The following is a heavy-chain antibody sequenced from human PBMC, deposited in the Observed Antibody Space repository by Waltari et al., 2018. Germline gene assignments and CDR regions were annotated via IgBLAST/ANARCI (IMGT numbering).Heavy chain of an antibody. CDR1: GDSVSSAYL. CDR2: VHGSGRT. D-gene: IGHD2-15*01. J-gene: IGHJ5*02. V-gene: IGHV4-4*02. Sequence: QLQLLESGPGLVKPSGTLSLRCAVSGDSVSSAYLWTWVRQSPHKGLECIGQVHGSGRTNYNPSFASRVTVSLDTSKNLFSLKVTSATAADTAVYYCARDRGRGLYLDTWGPGTLVTVSP. CDR3: ARDRGRGLYLDT.